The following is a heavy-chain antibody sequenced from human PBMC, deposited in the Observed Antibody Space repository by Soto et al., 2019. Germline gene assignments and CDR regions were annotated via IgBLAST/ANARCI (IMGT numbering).Heavy chain of an antibody. J-gene: IGHJ5*02. CDR3: ARVWVTANWFDP. V-gene: IGHV1-18*01. D-gene: IGHD5-18*01. CDR2: ISAYNGNT. Sequence: ASVKVSCKASGDTFTSYGISWVRQAPGQGLEWMGWISAYNGNTNYAQKLQGRVTMTTDTSTSTAYMELRSLRSDDTAVYYCARVWVTANWFDPWGQGTLVTVSS. CDR1: GDTFTSYG.